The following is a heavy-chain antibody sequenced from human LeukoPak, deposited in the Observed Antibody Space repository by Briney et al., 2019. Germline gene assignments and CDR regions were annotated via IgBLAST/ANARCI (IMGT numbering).Heavy chain of an antibody. CDR1: SAFLTRYF. CDR2: MSSGGST. CDR3: ARGYDYKSTLFDY. V-gene: IGHV4-59*01. J-gene: IGHJ4*02. D-gene: IGHD5-12*01. Sequence: PETLSLTCTVSSAFLTRYFWEWIRQPPGGVLGWVGYMSSGGSTNYNPSLKSRVTISMDTSNNQFSLKLTCATAADTAVYYCARGYDYKSTLFDYWGQGTLVTVSS.